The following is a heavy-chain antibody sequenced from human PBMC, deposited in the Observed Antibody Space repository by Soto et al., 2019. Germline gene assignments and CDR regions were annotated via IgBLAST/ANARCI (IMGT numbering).Heavy chain of an antibody. Sequence: SLRLSCAASGFTFDDYAMHWVRQAPGKGLEWVSGISWNSGSIGYADSVKGRFTISRDNSKNTLYLQMNSLRAEDTAVYYCARQGLVHAFDIWGQGTMVTVSS. CDR1: GFTFDDYA. D-gene: IGHD2-21*01. CDR3: ARQGLVHAFDI. J-gene: IGHJ3*02. V-gene: IGHV3-9*01. CDR2: ISWNSGSI.